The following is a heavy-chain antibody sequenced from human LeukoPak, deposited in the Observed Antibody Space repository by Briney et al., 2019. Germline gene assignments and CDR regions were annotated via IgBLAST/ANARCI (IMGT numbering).Heavy chain of an antibody. Sequence: GASVKVSCKASGYTFTSYGISWVRQAPGQGLEWMGWISAYNGNTNYAQKLQGRVTMTTDTSTSTAYMELRSLRSDDTAVYYCARLDGDCGGDCYSTSPDYWGQGTLVTVSS. V-gene: IGHV1-18*01. CDR2: ISAYNGNT. CDR3: ARLDGDCGGDCYSTSPDY. D-gene: IGHD2-21*02. CDR1: GYTFTSYG. J-gene: IGHJ4*02.